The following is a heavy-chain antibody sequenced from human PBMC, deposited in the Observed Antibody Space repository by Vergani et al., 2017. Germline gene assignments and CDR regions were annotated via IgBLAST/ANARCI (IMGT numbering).Heavy chain of an antibody. CDR3: ARGCASNRCPTRGTFEI. CDR1: GDSLNSDFFY. Sequence: QVQLQESGPGPVKPSQTLSLTCSVSGDSLNSDFFYWTWIRQPAGTRLEWIGRVHSSGSTHYNPSLEGRVSVSMDTAKNEFSLDLQSVTAADTAVYFCARGCASNRCPTRGTFEIWGRGTLVTVSS. CDR2: VHSSGST. V-gene: IGHV4-61*02. J-gene: IGHJ3*02. D-gene: IGHD2/OR15-2a*01.